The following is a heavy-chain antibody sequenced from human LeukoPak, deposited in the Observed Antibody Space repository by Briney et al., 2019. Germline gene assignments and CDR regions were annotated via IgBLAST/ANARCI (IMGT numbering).Heavy chain of an antibody. D-gene: IGHD5-18*01. CDR3: ARAGYSYGTGYYFDY. V-gene: IGHV4-59*01. J-gene: IGHJ4*02. CDR2: IYYTGAT. CDR1: GGSISSYY. Sequence: SETLTLTCTVSGGSISSYYWTWIRLPPGKGLEWIGYIYYTGATYYNPSLKSRVTISLDTSKSQFSLRLSSVTAADAAVYYCARAGYSYGTGYYFDYWGQGALVTVSS.